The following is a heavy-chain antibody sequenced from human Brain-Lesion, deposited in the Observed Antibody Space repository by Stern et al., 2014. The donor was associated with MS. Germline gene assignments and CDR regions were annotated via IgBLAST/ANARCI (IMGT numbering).Heavy chain of an antibody. CDR2: IYYSGNT. D-gene: IGHD2-15*01. Sequence: VQLVESGPGLVKPSETLSLTCTVAGGSVSSTSYAWAWIRQPPGKGLEWIGTIYYSGNTYYSPSLKSRLTISLDTSQNPFSLPRRSVTAADTAVYYCAGEEDIRYCSGGSCTGNWFDPWGQGTLVTVSS. CDR1: GGSVSSTSYA. CDR3: AGEEDIRYCSGGSCTGNWFDP. J-gene: IGHJ5*02. V-gene: IGHV4-39*01.